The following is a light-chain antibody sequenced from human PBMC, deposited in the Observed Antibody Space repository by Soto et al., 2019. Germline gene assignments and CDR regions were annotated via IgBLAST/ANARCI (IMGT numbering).Light chain of an antibody. Sequence: TVVTQSPATLSVSPGETASLSCRASQSFISRLAWYQQKPGQPPRLLIYGASTRATGIPARFSGSGSGTEFTLTISNLQSEDFAVYYCQQYNTWPRTFGQGTKVEMK. CDR1: QSFISR. V-gene: IGKV3-15*01. J-gene: IGKJ1*01. CDR2: GAS. CDR3: QQYNTWPRT.